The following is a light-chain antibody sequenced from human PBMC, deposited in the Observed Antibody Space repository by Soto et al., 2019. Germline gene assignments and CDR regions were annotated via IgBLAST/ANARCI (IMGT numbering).Light chain of an antibody. J-gene: IGKJ4*02. Sequence: IVLTQSPGTLSLSPGERATLSCRASRSVSNNYLAWYQQKSGQAPRLLIYDTSSRATGIPDRFSGTGSATDFTLTISRLEPEDLAVYYCQQYGTSTPLTFGGGTKVDIK. CDR1: RSVSNNY. CDR2: DTS. V-gene: IGKV3-20*01. CDR3: QQYGTSTPLT.